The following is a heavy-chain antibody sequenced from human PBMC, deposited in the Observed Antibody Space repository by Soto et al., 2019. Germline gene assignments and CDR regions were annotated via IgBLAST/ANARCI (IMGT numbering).Heavy chain of an antibody. J-gene: IGHJ3*02. CDR1: GYTLTELS. Sequence: GASVKVSCKVSGYTLTELSMHWVRQAPGKGLEWMGGFDPEDGETIYAQKFQGRVAMTEDTSTDTAYMELSSLRSEDTAVYYCATVRGSCCNSDAFDIWGQGTMVTVSS. D-gene: IGHD2-15*01. V-gene: IGHV1-24*01. CDR2: FDPEDGET. CDR3: ATVRGSCCNSDAFDI.